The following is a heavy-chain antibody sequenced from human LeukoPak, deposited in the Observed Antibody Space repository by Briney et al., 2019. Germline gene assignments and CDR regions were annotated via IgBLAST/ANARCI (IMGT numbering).Heavy chain of an antibody. Sequence: PSETLSLTCNVSGYSISSCSYYWGWLRPPPGKGLEWIGNIHYSGSTYYNPSLKSRVTISVDRTKNQFSLRLSSVTDADTALYNCARRGGTSGYYYFDFWGQGTLVTVSS. V-gene: IGHV4-39*01. D-gene: IGHD3-22*01. CDR1: GYSISSCSYY. CDR2: IHYSGST. CDR3: ARRGGTSGYYYFDF. J-gene: IGHJ4*02.